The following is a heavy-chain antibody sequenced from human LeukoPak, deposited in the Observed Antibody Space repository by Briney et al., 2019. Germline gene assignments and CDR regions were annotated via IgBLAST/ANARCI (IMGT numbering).Heavy chain of an antibody. J-gene: IGHJ4*02. D-gene: IGHD2-21*02. V-gene: IGHV3-23*01. Sequence: GGSLRLSCAASGFTFSSYAMSWGRQAPGKGVEWVSAISGSGGSTYYAASVKGRFTISRDNSKNTLYLQMTSLRAEDTAVYYCAKDSIVVVTAFYFDYWGQGTLVTVSS. CDR3: AKDSIVVVTAFYFDY. CDR2: ISGSGGST. CDR1: GFTFSSYA.